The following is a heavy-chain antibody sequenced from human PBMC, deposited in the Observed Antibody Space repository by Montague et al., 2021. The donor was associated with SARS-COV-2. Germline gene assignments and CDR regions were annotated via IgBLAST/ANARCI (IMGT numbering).Heavy chain of an antibody. J-gene: IGHJ4*02. CDR3: ARMDAGPTSYDY. Sequence: PALVKPTQILTLTCTFSGFSLSTSGMCVSWIRQPPGKALEWLARIDWDDDKYYSTSLKTRLTISKDTSKNQVVLTMTNMDPVDTATYYCARMDAGPTSYDYWGQGTLVTVSS. D-gene: IGHD2-2*01. CDR1: GFSLSTSGMC. CDR2: IDWDDDK. V-gene: IGHV2-70*11.